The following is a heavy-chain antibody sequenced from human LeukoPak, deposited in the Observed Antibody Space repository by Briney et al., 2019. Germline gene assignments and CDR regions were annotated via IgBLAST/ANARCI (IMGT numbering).Heavy chain of an antibody. J-gene: IGHJ6*02. CDR2: MSYGGST. Sequence: PSETLSLTCTVSGDSFSNTYYYWAWIRQTPGKGLEWIGSMSYGGSTDYNPSLQSRVTTSVDTSKNQFSLKLNSVTAADAAVYYCARQYGSGGYTAMDVWDQGPRSPSP. CDR1: GDSFSNTYYY. V-gene: IGHV4-39*01. CDR3: ARQYGSGGYTAMDV. D-gene: IGHD3-10*01.